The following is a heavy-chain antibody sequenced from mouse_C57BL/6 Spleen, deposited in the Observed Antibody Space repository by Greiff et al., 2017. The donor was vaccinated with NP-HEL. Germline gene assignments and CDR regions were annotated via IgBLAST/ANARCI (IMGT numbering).Heavy chain of an antibody. J-gene: IGHJ1*03. Sequence: EVQLQQSGPELVKPGASVKIPCKASGYTFTDYNMDWVKQSHGKSLEWIGDINPNNGGTIYNQKFKGKATLTVDKSSSTAYMELRSLTSEDTAVYYCARETTVVAEDWYFDVWGTGTTVTVSS. V-gene: IGHV1-18*01. CDR2: INPNNGGT. CDR1: GYTFTDYN. CDR3: ARETTVVAEDWYFDV. D-gene: IGHD1-1*01.